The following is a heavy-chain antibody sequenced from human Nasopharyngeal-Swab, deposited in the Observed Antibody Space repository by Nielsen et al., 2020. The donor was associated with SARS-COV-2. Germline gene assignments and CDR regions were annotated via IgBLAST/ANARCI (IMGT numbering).Heavy chain of an antibody. CDR3: ARDSDYVWGSYRLGGY. D-gene: IGHD3-16*02. V-gene: IGHV7-4-1*02. CDR2: INTNTGNP. Sequence: ASVKVSCKASGYTFTGYAMNWVRQAPGQGLEWMGWINTNTGNPTYAQGFTGRFVFSLDTSVSTAYLQISSLKAEDTAVYYCARDSDYVWGSYRLGGYWGQGTLVTVSS. J-gene: IGHJ4*02. CDR1: GYTFTGYA.